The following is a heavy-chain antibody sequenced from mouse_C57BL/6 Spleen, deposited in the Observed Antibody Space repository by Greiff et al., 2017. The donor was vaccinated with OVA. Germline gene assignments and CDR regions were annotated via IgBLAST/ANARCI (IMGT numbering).Heavy chain of an antibody. CDR2: IWTGGGT. Sequence: QVQLQQSGPGLVAPSQSLSITCTVSGFSFTSYAISWVRQPPGKGLEWLGVIWTGGGTNYNSALKSRLSISKDNSKSQVFLKMNSLQTDDTARYYCARNDYGSSTGYFDVWGTGTTVTVSS. J-gene: IGHJ1*03. V-gene: IGHV2-9-1*01. CDR1: GFSFTSYA. CDR3: ARNDYGSSTGYFDV. D-gene: IGHD1-1*01.